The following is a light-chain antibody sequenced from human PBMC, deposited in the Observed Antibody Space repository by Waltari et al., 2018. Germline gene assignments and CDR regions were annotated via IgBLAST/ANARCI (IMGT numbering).Light chain of an antibody. CDR1: QSRGHRDGNSS. CDR3: LKCRNLPYT. CDR2: KAS. Sequence: QSRGHRDGNSSLDWFQQRPGQSPRRLIYKASNRDGGVPDRFSGSGSGTDFTLNISRVEAEDVAVYYCLKCRNLPYTFGQGTKLETK. J-gene: IGKJ2*01. V-gene: IGKV2-30*02.